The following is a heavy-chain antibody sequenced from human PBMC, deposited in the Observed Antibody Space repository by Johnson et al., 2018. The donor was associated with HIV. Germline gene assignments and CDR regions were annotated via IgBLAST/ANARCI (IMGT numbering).Heavy chain of an antibody. CDR1: GFTFSSYA. J-gene: IGHJ3*02. D-gene: IGHD6-13*01. CDR2: ISYDGSNK. V-gene: IGHV3-30-3*01. CDR3: AKVPSPYSSSPDALDI. Sequence: QVQLVESGGGVVQPGRSLRLSCAASGFTFSSYAMHWVRQAPGKGLEWVAVISYDGSNKYYADSVKGRFTISRDNSKNTLYLQMNSLRAEDTAVYYCAKVPSPYSSSPDALDIWGQGTMVSVSS.